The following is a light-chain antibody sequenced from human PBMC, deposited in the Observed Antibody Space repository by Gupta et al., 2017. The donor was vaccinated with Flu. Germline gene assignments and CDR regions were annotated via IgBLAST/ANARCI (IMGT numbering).Light chain of an antibody. CDR2: KDS. Sequence: DLPQPPSVSVSPGQTARITCSGDALPNQYAYWYQQKPGQAPVLVIYKDSGRPSGIPERFSGSGSGTTVTLTISGAQAEDEADYYCQSADSSGSRVFGGGTKLTVL. V-gene: IGLV3-25*03. CDR3: QSADSSGSRV. CDR1: ALPNQY. J-gene: IGLJ2*01.